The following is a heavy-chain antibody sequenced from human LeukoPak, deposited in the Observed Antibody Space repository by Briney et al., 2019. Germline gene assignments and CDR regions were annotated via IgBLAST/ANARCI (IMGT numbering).Heavy chain of an antibody. Sequence: PGGSLRLSCTASGFIFSGSWMAWIRQAPGKGLEWVANIKQDGSEKYYVDSVKGRFTISRDNAKNSLYLQMNSLRAEDTAVYYCASIAARPAWFNPWGQGTLVTVSS. CDR2: IKQDGSEK. V-gene: IGHV3-7*03. CDR3: ASIAARPAWFNP. J-gene: IGHJ5*02. D-gene: IGHD6-6*01. CDR1: GFIFSGSW.